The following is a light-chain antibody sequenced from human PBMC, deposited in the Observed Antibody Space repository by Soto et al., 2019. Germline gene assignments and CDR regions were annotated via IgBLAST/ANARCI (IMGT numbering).Light chain of an antibody. CDR3: QQYGSSRPWA. J-gene: IGKJ1*01. CDR1: QSVSSYY. Sequence: EIVLTQSPGTLSLSAGERATLSCRASQSVSSYYLAWYQQKPGQAPRLLIHGASNRATGVPDRFSGSGSGTDFTLTISRLEPEDFAVYYCQQYGSSRPWAFGQGTKVEI. V-gene: IGKV3-20*01. CDR2: GAS.